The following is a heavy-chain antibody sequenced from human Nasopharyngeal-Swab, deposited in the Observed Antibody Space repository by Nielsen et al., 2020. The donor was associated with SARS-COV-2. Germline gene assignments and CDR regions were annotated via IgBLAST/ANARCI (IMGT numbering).Heavy chain of an antibody. V-gene: IGHV3-64D*08. CDR3: VKKTIERSYDY. Sequence: GGSLRLSCLASGFTFSSYAMHWVRQAPGLGLEYVSAISDNGGSTYYADSVKGRFTISRDNSKNTLYLQMSSLRPEDTAMYYCVKKTIERSYDYWGQGTLVTVSS. D-gene: IGHD1-26*01. CDR1: GFTFSSYA. CDR2: ISDNGGST. J-gene: IGHJ4*02.